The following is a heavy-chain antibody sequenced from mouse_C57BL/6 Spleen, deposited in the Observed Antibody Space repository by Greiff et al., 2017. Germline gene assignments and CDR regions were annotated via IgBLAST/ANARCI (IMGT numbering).Heavy chain of an antibody. CDR3: ARRCPAPTTVVATDYAMDY. V-gene: IGHV1-50*01. D-gene: IGHD1-1*01. CDR2: IDPSDRYT. J-gene: IGHJ4*01. CDR1: GYTFTSYW. Sequence: VQLQQSGAELVKPGASVKLSCKASGYTFTSYWMQWVKQRPGQGLEWIGEIDPSDRYTNYNQKFKGKATLTVDTSSSTAYMQLSSLTSEDSAVYYCARRCPAPTTVVATDYAMDYWGQGTSVTVSS.